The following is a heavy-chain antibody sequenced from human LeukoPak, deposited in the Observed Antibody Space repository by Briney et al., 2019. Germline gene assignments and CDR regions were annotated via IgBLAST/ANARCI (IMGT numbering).Heavy chain of an antibody. D-gene: IGHD6-13*01. CDR2: IWYDGSNK. CDR1: GFTFSSYG. V-gene: IGHV3-33*01. Sequence: SGGSLRLSCAASGFTFSSYGMHWVRQAPGKGLEWVAVIWYDGSNKYYADSVKGRFTISRDHAENSLYLQMNSLRAEDTAVYYCARGGLASWTFDYWGQGTLVTVSS. J-gene: IGHJ4*02. CDR3: ARGGLASWTFDY.